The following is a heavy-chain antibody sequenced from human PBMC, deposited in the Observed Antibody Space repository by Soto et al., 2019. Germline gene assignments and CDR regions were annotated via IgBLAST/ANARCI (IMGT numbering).Heavy chain of an antibody. CDR2: SSGSGGST. V-gene: IGHV3-23*01. D-gene: IGHD3-10*01. CDR1: GFTFRSYA. Sequence: EVQLLESGGGLVPPGGSLRLSCAASGFTFRSYALSWVRQAPGKGLEWVSASSGSGGSTYYADSVKGRFTLSRDNSKNTLDLQMNSLRAEDTAVYYCAKDRGAVWLRGVFDYWGQGTRVTDSS. J-gene: IGHJ4*02. CDR3: AKDRGAVWLRGVFDY.